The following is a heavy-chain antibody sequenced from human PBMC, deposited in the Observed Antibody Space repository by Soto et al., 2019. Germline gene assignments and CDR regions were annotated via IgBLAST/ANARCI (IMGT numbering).Heavy chain of an antibody. CDR2: ISYDGSNK. CDR3: ARSPTVSYYYYGMDV. Sequence: GGSLRLSCAASGFTFSSYAMHWVRQAPGKGLEWVAVISYDGSNKYYADSVKGRFTISRDNSKNTLYLQMNSLRAEDTAVYYCARSPTVSYYYYGMDVWGQGTTVTVS. V-gene: IGHV3-30-3*01. J-gene: IGHJ6*02. D-gene: IGHD4-17*01. CDR1: GFTFSSYA.